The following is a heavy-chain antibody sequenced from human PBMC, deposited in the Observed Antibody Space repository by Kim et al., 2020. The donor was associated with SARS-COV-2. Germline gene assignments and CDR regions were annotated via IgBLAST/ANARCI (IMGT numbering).Heavy chain of an antibody. CDR2: IYYSGST. J-gene: IGHJ5*02. CDR3: ARDVGDYDILTGYSMYNWFDP. Sequence: SETLSLTCTVSGGSISSGGYYWSWIRQHPGKGLEWIGYIYYSGSTYYNPSLKSRVTISVDTSKNQFSLKLSSVTAADTAVYYCARDVGDYDILTGYSMYNWFDPWGQVTLVTVSS. V-gene: IGHV4-31*03. D-gene: IGHD3-9*01. CDR1: GGSISSGGYY.